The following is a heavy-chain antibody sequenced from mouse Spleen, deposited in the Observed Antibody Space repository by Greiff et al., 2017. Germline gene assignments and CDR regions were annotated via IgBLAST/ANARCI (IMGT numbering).Heavy chain of an antibody. V-gene: IGHV14-3*02. D-gene: IGHD1-1*01. Sequence: EVKLVESGAELVKPGASVKLSCTASGFTIKDTYMHWVKQRPEQGLEWIGRIDPANGNTKYDPKFQGKATITADTSSNTAYLQLSSLTSEDTAVYYCARSSYFDYWGQGTTLTVSS. CDR2: IDPANGNT. J-gene: IGHJ2*01. CDR3: ARSSYFDY. CDR1: GFTIKDTY.